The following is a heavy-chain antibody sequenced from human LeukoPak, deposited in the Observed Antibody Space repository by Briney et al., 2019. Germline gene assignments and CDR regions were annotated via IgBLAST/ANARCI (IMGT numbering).Heavy chain of an antibody. D-gene: IGHD4-17*01. CDR2: FYYSGST. J-gene: IGHJ4*02. V-gene: IGHV4-59*08. Sequence: PSETLSLTCTVSGGSISSYYWSWIRQPPGKGLEWIGYFYYSGSTNYNPSLKSRVTISVDTSKNQFSLKLSSVTAADTAVYYCARGRTVTTSPADYWGQGTLVTVSS. CDR1: GGSISSYY. CDR3: ARGRTVTTSPADY.